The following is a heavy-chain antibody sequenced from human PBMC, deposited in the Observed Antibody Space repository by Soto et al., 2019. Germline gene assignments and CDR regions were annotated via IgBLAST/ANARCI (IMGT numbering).Heavy chain of an antibody. V-gene: IGHV1-58*01. CDR1: GFTFTSSA. CDR2: IVVGSGNT. Sequence: QMQLVQSGPEVKKPGTSVKVSCKASGFTFTSSAVQWVRQARGQRLEWIGWIVVGSGNTNYAQKFQERVNITRDMSTRTAYMELSSLRSEDTAVYYCAADHYYYDSSGYYPDKLYNYWYFDLWGRGTLVTVSS. D-gene: IGHD3-22*01. CDR3: AADHYYYDSSGYYPDKLYNYWYFDL. J-gene: IGHJ2*01.